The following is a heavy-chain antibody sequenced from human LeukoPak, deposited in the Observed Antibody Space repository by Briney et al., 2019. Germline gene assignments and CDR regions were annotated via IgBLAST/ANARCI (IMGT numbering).Heavy chain of an antibody. Sequence: ASVKVSCKASGYTFTGYYMHWVRQAPGQGLEWMGWINPNSGGTNYAQKFQGRVTMTRDTSISTAYMELSRLRSDDTAVYYCARARVTGIAVAGTCGYWGQGTLVTVSS. J-gene: IGHJ4*02. D-gene: IGHD6-19*01. CDR3: ARARVTGIAVAGTCGY. CDR1: GYTFTGYY. CDR2: INPNSGGT. V-gene: IGHV1-2*02.